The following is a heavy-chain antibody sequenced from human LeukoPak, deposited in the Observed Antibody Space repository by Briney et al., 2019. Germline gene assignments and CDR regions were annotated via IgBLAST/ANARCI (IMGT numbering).Heavy chain of an antibody. V-gene: IGHV1-69*13. CDR3: ARDTPLRLENWFDP. Sequence: SVKVSCKASGGTFSNYAISWVRQAPGQGLEWMGGIITIFGTAKYAQKFQGRVTITADESTTTAYMELSSLRSEDTAVYYCARDTPLRLENWFDPWGQGTLVTVSS. D-gene: IGHD1-1*01. CDR1: GGTFSNYA. J-gene: IGHJ5*02. CDR2: IITIFGTA.